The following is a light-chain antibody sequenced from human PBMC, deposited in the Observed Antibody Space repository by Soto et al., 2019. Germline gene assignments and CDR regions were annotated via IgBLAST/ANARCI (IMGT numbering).Light chain of an antibody. V-gene: IGKV3-20*01. J-gene: IGKJ1*01. CDR1: QSVDSRF. CDR3: QQYDSSRT. CDR2: GAS. Sequence: EIVLTQSPGTLSLSPGERATLSCRASQSVDSRFLAWYQQKRGQAPRVLMDGASIRATGIPDRFRGSGCGTDFTLSIRRLEPEDFAVYYCQQYDSSRTFGQATKVEMK.